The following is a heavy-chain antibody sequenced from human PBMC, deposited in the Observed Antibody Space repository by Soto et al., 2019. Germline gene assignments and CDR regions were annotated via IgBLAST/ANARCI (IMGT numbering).Heavy chain of an antibody. Sequence: QVQLQESGPGLVKPSQTLSLTCTVSGGSISSGDYYWSWIRQPPGKGLEWIGYIYYSGSTYYNPSLKSRVTISVDASKNQLSLKLSAVTAADTAVYYCASRRSRGRALLFDPWGQGTLVTVSS. D-gene: IGHD1-26*01. CDR2: IYYSGST. V-gene: IGHV4-30-4*01. CDR1: GGSISSGDYY. CDR3: ASRRSRGRALLFDP. J-gene: IGHJ5*02.